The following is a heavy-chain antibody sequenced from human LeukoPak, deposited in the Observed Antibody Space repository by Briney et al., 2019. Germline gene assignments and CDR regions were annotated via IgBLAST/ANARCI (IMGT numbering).Heavy chain of an antibody. CDR2: ISGSGGST. V-gene: IGHV3-23*01. CDR1: GFTFSSYA. Sequence: GGSLRLSCAASGFTFSSYAMSWVRQAPGRGLEWVSGISGSGGSTYYADSVKGRFTISRDNSKNTLYLQMNSLRAEDPAVYYCAAREGQYYYDSSGYYPFDYWGQGTLVTVSS. J-gene: IGHJ4*02. D-gene: IGHD3-22*01. CDR3: AAREGQYYYDSSGYYPFDY.